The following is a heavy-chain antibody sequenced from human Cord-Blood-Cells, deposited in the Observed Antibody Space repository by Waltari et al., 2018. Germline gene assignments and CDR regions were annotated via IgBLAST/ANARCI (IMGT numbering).Heavy chain of an antibody. CDR3: ARDMAAAGAFDI. V-gene: IGHV3-33*01. Sequence: QVQLVESGGGVVQPGRSLRLAYPASGFTFSGYGMHWVRQAPGKGLEWVAVIWYDGSNKYYADSVKGRFTISRDNSKNTLYLQMNSLRAEDTAVYYCARDMAAAGAFDIWGQGTMVTVSS. D-gene: IGHD6-13*01. CDR2: IWYDGSNK. CDR1: GFTFSGYG. J-gene: IGHJ3*02.